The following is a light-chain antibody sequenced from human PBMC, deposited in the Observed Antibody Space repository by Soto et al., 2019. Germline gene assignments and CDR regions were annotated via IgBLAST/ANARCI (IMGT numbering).Light chain of an antibody. CDR2: EVS. Sequence: QSALTQPASVSGSPGQSITIYCTGTSSDVGGYNYVSWYQQHPGKAPKLMIYEVSNRPSGVSNRFSGSKSGNTASLTISGLQAEDEADYYCSSYTSSSTWVFGRGTKVTVL. CDR3: SSYTSSSTWV. J-gene: IGLJ3*02. V-gene: IGLV2-14*01. CDR1: SSDVGGYNY.